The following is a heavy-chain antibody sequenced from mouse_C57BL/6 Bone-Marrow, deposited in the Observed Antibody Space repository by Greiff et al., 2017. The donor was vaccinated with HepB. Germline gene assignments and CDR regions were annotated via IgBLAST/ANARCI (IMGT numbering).Heavy chain of an antibody. CDR2: IDPETGGT. D-gene: IGHD2-4*01. CDR3: TRRDYDYWFAY. J-gene: IGHJ3*01. V-gene: IGHV1-15*01. Sequence: QVQLKQSGAELVRPGASVTLSCKASGYTFTDYEMHWVKQTPVHGLEWIGAIDPETGGTAYNQKFKGKAILTADKSSSTAYMELRSLTSEDSAVYYCTRRDYDYWFAYWGQGTLVTVSA. CDR1: GYTFTDYE.